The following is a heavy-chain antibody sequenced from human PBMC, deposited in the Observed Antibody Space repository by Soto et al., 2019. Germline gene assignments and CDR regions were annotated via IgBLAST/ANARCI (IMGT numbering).Heavy chain of an antibody. Sequence: GGSLRLSCAASGVTVSSNYMSWVRQAPGKGLEWVSIIYSGGSTYYADSVKGRFTISRDNSKNTLYLQMNSLRAEDTAVYYCARHGYNYGGGYFDYWGQGTLVTVSS. CDR3: ARHGYNYGGGYFDY. CDR1: GVTVSSNY. CDR2: IYSGGST. V-gene: IGHV3-66*04. D-gene: IGHD5-18*01. J-gene: IGHJ4*02.